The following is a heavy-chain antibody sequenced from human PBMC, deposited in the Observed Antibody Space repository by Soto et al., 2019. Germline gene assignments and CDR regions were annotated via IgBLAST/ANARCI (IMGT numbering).Heavy chain of an antibody. CDR3: SRNQDYYGSGSYEGYFDY. Sequence: GSLRLSCAASGFTFSSYGMHWVRQAPGKGLEWVAVIWYDGSNKYYADSVKGRFTISRDNSKNTLYLQMNSLRAEDTAVYYCSRNQDYYGSGSYEGYFDYWGQGTLVTVSS. J-gene: IGHJ4*02. V-gene: IGHV3-33*01. D-gene: IGHD3-10*01. CDR1: GFTFSSYG. CDR2: IWYDGSNK.